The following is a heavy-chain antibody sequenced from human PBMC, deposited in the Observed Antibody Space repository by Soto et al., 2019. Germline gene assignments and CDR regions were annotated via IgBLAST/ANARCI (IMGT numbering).Heavy chain of an antibody. CDR1: GFTFSDDG. CDR2: ISGSGGST. J-gene: IGHJ6*02. V-gene: IGHV3-23*01. D-gene: IGHD4-17*01. Sequence: EVQLLESGGDSVQPGGSLRLSCVASGFTFSDDGMSWVRQAPGRGLEWVSAISGSGGSTIYADSVKGRFTISRDSSKKTLYLQMNTLRAEDTAIYYCAKRNGDYLNGMDVWGQGTTVTVSS. CDR3: AKRNGDYLNGMDV.